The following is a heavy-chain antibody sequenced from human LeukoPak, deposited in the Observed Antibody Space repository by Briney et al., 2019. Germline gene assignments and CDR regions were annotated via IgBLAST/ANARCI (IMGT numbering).Heavy chain of an antibody. Sequence: GASVKVSCKASGYTFTSYYMHWVRQAPGQGLEWMGGIIPIFGTANYAQKFQGRVTITADESTSTAYMELSSLRSEDTAVYYCAITDGYNGGGIWGQGTMVTVSS. J-gene: IGHJ3*02. D-gene: IGHD5-24*01. CDR3: AITDGYNGGGI. V-gene: IGHV1-69*13. CDR2: IIPIFGTA. CDR1: GYTFTSYY.